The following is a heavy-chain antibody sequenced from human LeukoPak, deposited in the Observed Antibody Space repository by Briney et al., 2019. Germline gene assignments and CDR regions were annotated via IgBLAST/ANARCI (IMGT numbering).Heavy chain of an antibody. D-gene: IGHD3-10*01. V-gene: IGHV3-23*01. CDR3: AKRSSMVRGATTYYFDY. CDR2: ISGSVGST. CDR1: GFTFSSYA. J-gene: IGHJ4*02. Sequence: PGGSLRLSCAASGFTFSSYAMSWVRQAPGQGLGWVSAISGSVGSTYYADSVKGRFTISRDNSKNTLYLQMNSLRAEDTAVYYCAKRSSMVRGATTYYFDYWGQGTLVTVSS.